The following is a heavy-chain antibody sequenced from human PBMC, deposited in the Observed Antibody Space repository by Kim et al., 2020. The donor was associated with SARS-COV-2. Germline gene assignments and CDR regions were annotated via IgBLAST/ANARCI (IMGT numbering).Heavy chain of an antibody. CDR3: ARAAMGPSGMDV. V-gene: IGHV4-59*08. J-gene: IGHJ6*02. Sequence: SETLSLTCTVSGGSISSYYWSWIRQPPGKGLEWIGYIYYSGSTNYNPSLKSRVTISVDTSKNQFSLKLSSVTTADTAVYYCARAAMGPSGMDVWGQGTTVTVSS. CDR2: IYYSGST. D-gene: IGHD5-18*01. CDR1: GGSISSYY.